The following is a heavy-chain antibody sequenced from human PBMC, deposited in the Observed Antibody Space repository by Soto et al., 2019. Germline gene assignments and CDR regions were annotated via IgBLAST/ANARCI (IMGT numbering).Heavy chain of an antibody. CDR3: TSSGWYYYYYGMDV. D-gene: IGHD6-19*01. Sequence: GGSLRLSCTASGFTFGDYAMSWVRQAPGKGLEWVGFIRSKAYGGTTEYAASVKGRFTISRDDSKSIAYLQMNSLKTEYTAVYYCTSSGWYYYYYGMDVWGQGTTVTVSS. V-gene: IGHV3-49*04. CDR2: IRSKAYGGTT. J-gene: IGHJ6*02. CDR1: GFTFGDYA.